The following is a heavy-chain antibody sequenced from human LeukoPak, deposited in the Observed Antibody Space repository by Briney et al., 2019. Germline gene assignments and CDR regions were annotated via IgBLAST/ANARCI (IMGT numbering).Heavy chain of an antibody. CDR3: ARDRTGDGYNPFDY. CDR1: GGSISSGSYY. Sequence: SETLSLTCTVSGGSISSGSYYWSCIRQPAGKGLEWIGRIYTSGSTNYNPSLKSRVTISVGTSKNQFSLKLSSVTAADTAVYYCARDRTGDGYNPFDYWGQGSLVTVSS. D-gene: IGHD5-24*01. J-gene: IGHJ4*02. CDR2: IYTSGST. V-gene: IGHV4-61*02.